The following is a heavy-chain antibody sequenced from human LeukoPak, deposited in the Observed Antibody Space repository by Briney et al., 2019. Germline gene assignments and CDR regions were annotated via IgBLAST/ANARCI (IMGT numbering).Heavy chain of an antibody. Sequence: SETLSLTCTVSGGSITSGSYYWSWIRQPAGKGLEWIGRIFASGGTAYNPSLNGRVAISVVTSKNQFSLYMRSVTAADTAVYYCARARDSSRGYQTGGFDSWGQGTLVTVSS. CDR2: IFASGGT. CDR3: ARARDSSRGYQTGGFDS. J-gene: IGHJ4*02. V-gene: IGHV4-61*02. CDR1: GGSITSGSYY. D-gene: IGHD5-12*01.